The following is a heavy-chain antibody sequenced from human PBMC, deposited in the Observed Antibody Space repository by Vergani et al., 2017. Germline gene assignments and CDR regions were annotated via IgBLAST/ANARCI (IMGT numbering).Heavy chain of an antibody. J-gene: IGHJ5*02. CDR2: IYYSGST. Sequence: QVQLQESGPGLVKPSQTLSLTCTVSGGSISSGGYYWSWIRQHPGKGLEWIGYIYYSGSTYYNPSLKSRVTISVHTSKNQFSLKLSSVTAADTAVYYCARAGYDFWSGYYLNWFDPWGQGTLVTVSS. CDR1: GGSISSGGYY. D-gene: IGHD3-3*01. CDR3: ARAGYDFWSGYYLNWFDP. V-gene: IGHV4-31*03.